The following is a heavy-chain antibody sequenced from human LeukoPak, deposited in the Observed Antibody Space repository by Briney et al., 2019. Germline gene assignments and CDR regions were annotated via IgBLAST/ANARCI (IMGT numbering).Heavy chain of an antibody. Sequence: GGSLRLSCAASGFIFDDYAIHWVRQIPGKGLEWVSGISWNSNKVAFADSAKGRFTISRDNAKNFVYLQMNSLRVEDTAFYYCTKGEMATIQAAEYFQDWGQGTLVTVS. V-gene: IGHV3-9*01. D-gene: IGHD5-24*01. CDR3: TKGEMATIQAAEYFQD. CDR2: ISWNSNKV. J-gene: IGHJ1*01. CDR1: GFIFDDYA.